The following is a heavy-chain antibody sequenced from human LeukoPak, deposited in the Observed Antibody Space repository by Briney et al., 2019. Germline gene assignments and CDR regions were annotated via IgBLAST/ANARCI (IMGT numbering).Heavy chain of an antibody. V-gene: IGHV4-39*01. Sequence: SETLPLTCTVSGGSISSSTYYWGWIRQPPGKGLEWIGNLYYSGSTYYNPSLKSRVTISVDTSKNQFSLKLSSVTAADTAVYYCARQAISGYDPPPFDSWGQGTLVTVSS. J-gene: IGHJ4*02. CDR1: GGSISSSTYY. CDR2: LYYSGST. CDR3: ARQAISGYDPPPFDS. D-gene: IGHD5-12*01.